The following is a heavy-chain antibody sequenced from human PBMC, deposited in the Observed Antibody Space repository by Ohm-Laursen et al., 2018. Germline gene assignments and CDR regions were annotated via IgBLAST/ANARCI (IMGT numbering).Heavy chain of an antibody. Sequence: TLSLTCTVSGGSISSYYWSWIRQPPGKALEWLARLDWDDGQFYSTSLKTRLTISKDTSKNQVVLTMTNMDPVDTATYYCARTYSTGWVRGYFDYWGQGTLVTVSS. CDR1: GGSISSYY. CDR2: LDWDDGQ. V-gene: IGHV2-70*16. CDR3: ARTYSTGWVRGYFDY. D-gene: IGHD2-8*02. J-gene: IGHJ4*02.